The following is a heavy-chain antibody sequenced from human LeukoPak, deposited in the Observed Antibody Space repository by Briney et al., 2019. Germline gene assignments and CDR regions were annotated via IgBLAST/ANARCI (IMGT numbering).Heavy chain of an antibody. V-gene: IGHV1-2*02. D-gene: IGHD4-17*01. CDR3: ARDLIGSGLTTVTNEGDY. CDR1: GYTFTGYY. CDR2: INPNSGGT. J-gene: IGHJ4*02. Sequence: GASVKVSCKASGYTFTGYYMHWVRQAPGQGLEWMGWINPNSGGTNYAQKFQGRVTMTRDTSISTAYMELSRLRSDDTAVYYCARDLIGSGLTTVTNEGDYWGQGTLVTVSS.